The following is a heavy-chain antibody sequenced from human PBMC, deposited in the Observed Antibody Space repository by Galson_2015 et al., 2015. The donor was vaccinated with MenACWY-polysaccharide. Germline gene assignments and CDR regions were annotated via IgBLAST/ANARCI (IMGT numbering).Heavy chain of an antibody. J-gene: IGHJ3*01. CDR3: ARARSWSGYFAFDF. Sequence: SLRLSCAASGFPFSDSWMTWIRQAPGKGLEWVATIKQSGSEKYYVDSVEGRFTVSRDNAKNSLYLQKNSLRAEDTAVYYCARARSWSGYFAFDFWGQGTMVTVSS. V-gene: IGHV3-7*01. CDR2: IKQSGSEK. D-gene: IGHD3-3*01. CDR1: GFPFSDSW.